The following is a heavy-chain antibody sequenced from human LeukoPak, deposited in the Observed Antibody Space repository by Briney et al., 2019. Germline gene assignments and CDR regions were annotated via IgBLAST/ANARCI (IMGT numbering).Heavy chain of an antibody. Sequence: QSGGSLRLSCAASGFTFSSYEMNWVRQAPGKGLEWVSYISSSGSTIYYADSVKGRFTISRDNAKNSLYLQMNSLRAEDTAVYYCARGGHLYRPHTWFDPWGQGTLVTVSS. J-gene: IGHJ5*02. CDR1: GFTFSSYE. D-gene: IGHD3-16*02. CDR3: ARGGHLYRPHTWFDP. V-gene: IGHV3-48*03. CDR2: ISSSGSTI.